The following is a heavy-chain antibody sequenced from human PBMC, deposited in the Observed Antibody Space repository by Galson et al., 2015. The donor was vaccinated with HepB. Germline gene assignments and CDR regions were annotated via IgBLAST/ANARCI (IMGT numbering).Heavy chain of an antibody. CDR3: AKGTTSKAGAFDI. D-gene: IGHD2-2*01. Sequence: SLRLSCAASGFTFSTYAMTWVRQAPGKGLEWVSTIGDSGVTTNYADSVKGRFTLSRDNSRNTLHLQMNTLRVEDTAVYYCAKGTTSKAGAFDIWGQGAVVTVST. CDR1: GFTFSTYA. V-gene: IGHV3-23*01. J-gene: IGHJ3*02. CDR2: IGDSGVTT.